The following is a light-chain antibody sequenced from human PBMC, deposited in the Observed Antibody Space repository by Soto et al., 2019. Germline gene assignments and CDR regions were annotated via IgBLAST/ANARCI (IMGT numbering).Light chain of an antibody. CDR2: DAS. CDR1: QSVSSY. CDR3: QQRSNWPIT. J-gene: IGKJ5*01. V-gene: IGKV3-11*01. Sequence: EIVLTQSPATLSLSPGERATLSCRASQSVSSYLACYQQKPGLTPRLLIYDASNRATGIPARFSGSGSGTDFTLTISSLEPEDFAVYYCQQRSNWPITFGQGTRLEIK.